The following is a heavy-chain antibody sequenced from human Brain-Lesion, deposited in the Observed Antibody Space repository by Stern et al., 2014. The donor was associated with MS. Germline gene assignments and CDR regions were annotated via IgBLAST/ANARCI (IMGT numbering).Heavy chain of an antibody. D-gene: IGHD2-15*01. CDR3: AGEEDIRYCSGGSCTGNWFDP. CDR1: GGSVSSTSYA. Sequence: MQLVESGPGLVKPSETLSLTCTVAGGSVSSTSYAWAWIRQPPGKGLEWIGTIYYSGNTYYSPSLKSRLTISLDTSKNQSSLQLRSVTAADTAVYYCAGEEDIRYCSGGSCTGNWFDPWGQGTLVTVSS. V-gene: IGHV4-39*01. J-gene: IGHJ5*02. CDR2: IYYSGNT.